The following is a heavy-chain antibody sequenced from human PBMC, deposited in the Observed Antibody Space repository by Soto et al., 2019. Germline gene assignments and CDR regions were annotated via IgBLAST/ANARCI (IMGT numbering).Heavy chain of an antibody. D-gene: IGHD6-13*01. CDR1: GGTFSRHA. CDR2: IIPLFGTT. J-gene: IGHJ5*02. V-gene: IGHV1-69*01. Sequence: QVQLVQSGSEVKMPGSSVKVSCKTSGGTFSRHAINWVRQAPGQGLEWMGGIIPLFGTTNYAQKFKGRVTISADESTSTAYMELSSLTSEDAAVYYCARAAIHGRRWYFWFDPWGQGTLVTVSS. CDR3: ARAAIHGRRWYFWFDP.